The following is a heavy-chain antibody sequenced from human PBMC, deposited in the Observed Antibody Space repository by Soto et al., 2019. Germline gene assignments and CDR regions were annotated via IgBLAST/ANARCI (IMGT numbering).Heavy chain of an antibody. CDR3: ERDSGYGSGSSVNYHLDY. J-gene: IGHJ4*01. CDR2: RKFYSSEK. V-gene: IGHV3-7*01. CDR1: GFTFGSYW. Sequence: GGSLRLSCAASGFTFGSYWMSWVRQGPGKGLGWVATRKFYSSEKKYVDSVKGRFTMSRDNAKNSLYLQMDSLRAEDTAVYYCERDSGYGSGSSVNYHLDYWGHGTQVTVSS. D-gene: IGHD3-10*01.